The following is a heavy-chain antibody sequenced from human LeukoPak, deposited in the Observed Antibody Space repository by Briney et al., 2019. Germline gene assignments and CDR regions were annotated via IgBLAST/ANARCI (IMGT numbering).Heavy chain of an antibody. CDR3: ARGSGTYYYDSGGYLNWFDP. CDR2: VYYAGST. J-gene: IGHJ5*02. V-gene: IGHV4-39*01. CDR1: GGSISSSGYY. D-gene: IGHD3-22*01. Sequence: KPSETLSLTCTVSGGSISSSGYYWGWIRQPPGKGLERIGTVYYAGSTYYNPSLKSRVTISEDTSRNQFSLKLNSVTAADTAVYYCARGSGTYYYDSGGYLNWFDPWGQGILVTVSS.